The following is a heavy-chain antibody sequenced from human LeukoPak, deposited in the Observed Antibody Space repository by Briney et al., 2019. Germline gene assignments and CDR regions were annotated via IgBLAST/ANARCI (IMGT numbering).Heavy chain of an antibody. J-gene: IGHJ5*02. CDR3: ARSDWFDP. Sequence: QPGGSLRLSCAASGFTLSNSWMHWVRQAPGKGLVWVSRINSDGSSTYYADSVKGRFTTSRDNAKNTLYLLMNSLRAEDTAVYYCARSDWFDPWGQGTLVTVSS. CDR2: INSDGSST. V-gene: IGHV3-74*01. CDR1: GFTLSNSW.